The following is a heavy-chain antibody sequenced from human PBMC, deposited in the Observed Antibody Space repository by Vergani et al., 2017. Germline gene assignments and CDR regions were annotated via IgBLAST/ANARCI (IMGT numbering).Heavy chain of an antibody. Sequence: EVQLLESGGDLVQPGGSLRLSCAASGFTFNHYAMNWVRRTPGKGLEWVGRIKSTFDRGTTDYAAAVKGRFTISRDDSKNTLFLQMNGLKTEDIGVYYCTTDPRYCGDGSCYWLRDHHYYGMDVWGQGTTVTVSS. V-gene: IGHV3-15*07. CDR3: TTDPRYCGDGSCYWLRDHHYYGMDV. CDR1: GFTFNHYA. CDR2: IKSTFDRGTT. J-gene: IGHJ6*02. D-gene: IGHD2-21*01.